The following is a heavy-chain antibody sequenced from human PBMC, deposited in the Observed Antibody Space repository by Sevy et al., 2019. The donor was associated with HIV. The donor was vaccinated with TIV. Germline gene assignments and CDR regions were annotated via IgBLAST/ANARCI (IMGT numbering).Heavy chain of an antibody. D-gene: IGHD3-22*01. CDR2: ISGSGGST. Sequence: GGSLRLSCAASGFTFSSYAMSWVRQAPGKGLEWVSAISGSGGSTYYADSVKGRFTISRDNSKNTLYLQMNSLRAEDTAVYYCAKVPAKLNYYDSSGYLNIWGQGTMVTVSS. CDR1: GFTFSSYA. J-gene: IGHJ3*02. V-gene: IGHV3-23*01. CDR3: AKVPAKLNYYDSSGYLNI.